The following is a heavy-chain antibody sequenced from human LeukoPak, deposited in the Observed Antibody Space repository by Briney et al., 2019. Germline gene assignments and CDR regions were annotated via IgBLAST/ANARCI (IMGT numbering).Heavy chain of an antibody. CDR3: VAGTDHYYYYYGMDV. CDR2: IYYSGST. Sequence: KTSETLSLTCTVSGGSISSSSYYWGWIRQPPGKGLEWIGSIYYSGSTYYNPSLKSRVTISVDTSENQFSLKLSSVTAADTAVYYCVAGTDHYYYYYGMDVWGQGTTVTVSS. D-gene: IGHD6-19*01. J-gene: IGHJ6*02. V-gene: IGHV4-39*01. CDR1: GGSISSSSYY.